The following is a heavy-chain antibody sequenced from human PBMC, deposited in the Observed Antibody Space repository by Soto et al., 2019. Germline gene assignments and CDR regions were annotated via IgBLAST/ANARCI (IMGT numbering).Heavy chain of an antibody. CDR1: GLTFSSYG. V-gene: IGHV3-30*18. CDR2: ISYDGSNK. D-gene: IGHD1-26*01. J-gene: IGHJ4*02. Sequence: QVQLVESGGGVVQPGRSLRLSFAASGLTFSSYGLHWVRQAPGKGLEWVAVISYDGSNKYYADSVKGRFTISRDNSKNTLYLQMNSLRAEDTAVYYCAKNGAEWELLSLHFDYWGQGTLVTVSS. CDR3: AKNGAEWELLSLHFDY.